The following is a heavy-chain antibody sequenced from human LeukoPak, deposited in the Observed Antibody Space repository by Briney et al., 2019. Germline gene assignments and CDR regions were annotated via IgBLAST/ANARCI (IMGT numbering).Heavy chain of an antibody. CDR2: ISSSSSYI. Sequence: PGGSLRLSCAASGFTFSSYAMSWVRQAPGKGLEWVSSISSSSSYIYYADSVKGRFTISRDNAKNSLYLQMNSLRAEDTAVYYCAREYYYDSSGFDYWGQGTLVTVSS. CDR3: AREYYYDSSGFDY. V-gene: IGHV3-21*01. D-gene: IGHD3-22*01. J-gene: IGHJ4*02. CDR1: GFTFSSYA.